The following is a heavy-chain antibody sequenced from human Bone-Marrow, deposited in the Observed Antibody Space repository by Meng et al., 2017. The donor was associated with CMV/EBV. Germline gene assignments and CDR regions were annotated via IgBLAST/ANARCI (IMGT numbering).Heavy chain of an antibody. D-gene: IGHD2-15*01. V-gene: IGHV3-23*01. CDR3: AKDDFLGYCRIISCTGAMDV. CDR2: ISNRGGST. CDR1: GFTFSDYG. J-gene: IGHJ6*02. Sequence: GESLKISCAASGFTFSDYGMTWVRQAPGKGLEWVSFISNRGGSTNYADSVKGRFTISRDNSKNTLYLQMNSLRAEDTAVYYCAKDDFLGYCRIISCTGAMDVWGQGTTVTVSS.